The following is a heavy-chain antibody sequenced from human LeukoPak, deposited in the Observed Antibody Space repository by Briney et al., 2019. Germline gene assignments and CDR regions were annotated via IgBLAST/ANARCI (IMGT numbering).Heavy chain of an antibody. CDR2: INTDESYT. D-gene: IGHD1-26*01. CDR1: GFTFSSYW. V-gene: IGHV3-74*01. Sequence: GGSLRLSCAASGFTFSSYWMHCVRQAPGKGLVWVSRINTDESYTSYADSVKGRFTISRDNAKNTLYLQMNSLRAEDTAVYYCARDFRDLGAWGQGTLVTVSS. J-gene: IGHJ4*02. CDR3: ARDFRDLGA.